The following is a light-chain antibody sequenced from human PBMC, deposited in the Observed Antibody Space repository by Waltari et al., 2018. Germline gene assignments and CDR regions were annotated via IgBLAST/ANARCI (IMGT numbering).Light chain of an antibody. CDR2: EVS. J-gene: IGLJ2*01. Sequence: QSALTQPASVSGSPGQSITISCTGTSSDVGGYNYASWYQQHPAKAPNLMIYEVSNRPSGVSNRFSGSKSGNTASLTISGLQAEDEADYYCSSYTSSSTLEVFGGGTKLTVL. V-gene: IGLV2-14*01. CDR1: SSDVGGYNY. CDR3: SSYTSSSTLEV.